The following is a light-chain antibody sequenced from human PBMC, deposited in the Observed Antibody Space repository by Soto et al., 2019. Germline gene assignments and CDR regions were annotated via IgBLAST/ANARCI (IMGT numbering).Light chain of an antibody. CDR3: MQGTHWPPYT. J-gene: IGKJ2*01. CDR1: QSLLYSDGNTH. CDR2: KVS. V-gene: IGKV2-30*01. Sequence: DVVMTQSPLSLPVTLGQPASISCRSSQSLLYSDGNTHLNWFHQRPGQSPRRLIYKVSNRDSGVPDRFSGGGSGTDFTLKISRVEAEDVGVYYCMQGTHWPPYTFGQGTKLEIK.